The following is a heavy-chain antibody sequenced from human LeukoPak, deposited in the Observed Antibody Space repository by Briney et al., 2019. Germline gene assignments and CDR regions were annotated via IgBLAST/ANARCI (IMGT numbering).Heavy chain of an antibody. CDR2: IIPIFGTA. Sequence: SVKVSCKASGGTFSSYAISWVRQAPGQGLEWMGGIIPIFGTANYAQKFQGRVTITADESTSTDYMELSSLRSEDTAVYYCATDLGYCSSTSCPFPWGQGTLVTVSS. V-gene: IGHV1-69*01. D-gene: IGHD2-2*01. CDR3: ATDLGYCSSTSCPFP. CDR1: GGTFSSYA. J-gene: IGHJ5*02.